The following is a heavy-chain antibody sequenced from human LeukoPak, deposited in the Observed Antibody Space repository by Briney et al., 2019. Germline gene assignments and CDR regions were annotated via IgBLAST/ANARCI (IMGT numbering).Heavy chain of an antibody. V-gene: IGHV5-51*01. CDR3: ATSSVRY. J-gene: IGHJ4*02. Sequence: GESLKISCKGSGYSFTSYWIGWVRQLPGKGLDWMGIIYPYNSETRYSPSFQGQVTISVDMSISTTYLQWDSLKAPDTAIYYCATSSVRYWGQGTLVTVSS. CDR2: IYPYNSET. CDR1: GYSFTSYW. D-gene: IGHD3-9*01.